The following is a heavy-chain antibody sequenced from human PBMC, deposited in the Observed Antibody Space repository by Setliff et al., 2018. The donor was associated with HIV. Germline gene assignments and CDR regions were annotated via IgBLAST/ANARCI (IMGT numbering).Heavy chain of an antibody. CDR2: ISYTGST. CDR3: ARQTWEYYDTLTGYYRSPKNFDS. J-gene: IGHJ4*02. Sequence: SETLSLTCTVPGGSINRSNYYWGWIRQPPGKGLEWIGTISYTGSTYYDPSLKSRVTISLDTSKDQFFLKLSSVTAPDTAIYYCARQTWEYYDTLTGYYRSPKNFDSWGQGTLVTV. CDR1: GGSINRSNYY. D-gene: IGHD3-9*01. V-gene: IGHV4-39*01.